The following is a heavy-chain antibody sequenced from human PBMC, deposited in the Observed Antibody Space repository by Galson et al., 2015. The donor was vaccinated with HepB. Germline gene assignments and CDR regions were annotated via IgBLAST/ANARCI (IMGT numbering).Heavy chain of an antibody. J-gene: IGHJ4*02. Sequence: PALVKPTQTLTLTCTFSGFSLNTPGMRVSWIRQPPGKALEWLARIDWDDGKFYNTSLKTRLTISKDTSKNQVVLTMTNMDPDDTATYYCTRTYHSTAYQDHWGQGTLVIVSS. CDR3: TRTYHSTAYQDH. CDR2: IDWDDGK. D-gene: IGHD3-22*01. CDR1: GFSLNTPGMR. V-gene: IGHV2-70*04.